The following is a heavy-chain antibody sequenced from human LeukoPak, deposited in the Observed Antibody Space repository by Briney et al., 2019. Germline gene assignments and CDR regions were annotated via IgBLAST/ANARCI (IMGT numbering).Heavy chain of an antibody. CDR3: ARLVVVAATRGDWYFDL. J-gene: IGHJ2*01. Sequence: SETLSLTWTVSGYSISSGYYWGWVRQPPGKGRVWIGSIYHSGSTYYNPSLKSRVPISVDTSKNQFSLTLSSVTAADTAVYYCARLVVVAATRGDWYFDLWGRGTLVTVSS. CDR2: IYHSGST. V-gene: IGHV4-38-2*02. D-gene: IGHD2-15*01. CDR1: GYSISSGYY.